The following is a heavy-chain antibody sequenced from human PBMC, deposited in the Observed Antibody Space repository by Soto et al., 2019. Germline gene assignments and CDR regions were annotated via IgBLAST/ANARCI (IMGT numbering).Heavy chain of an antibody. V-gene: IGHV5-51*01. J-gene: IGHJ4*02. CDR2: IYPGDSDT. D-gene: IGHD4-17*01. Sequence: PGESLKISCKGSGYSFTSYWIGWVRQMPGKGLEWMGIIYPGDSDTRYSPSFQGQVTISADKSISTAYLQWSSLKASDTAMYYCATPGPNDYGDYNVDYWGQGTLVTVSS. CDR3: ATPGPNDYGDYNVDY. CDR1: GYSFTSYW.